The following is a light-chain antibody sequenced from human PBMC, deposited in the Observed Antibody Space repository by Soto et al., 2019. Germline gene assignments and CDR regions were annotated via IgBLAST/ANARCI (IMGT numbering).Light chain of an antibody. CDR1: ESVNTNY. CDR3: HQYTRPPWT. CDR2: VAS. J-gene: IGKJ1*01. V-gene: IGKV3-20*01. Sequence: VLTQSPGTLSLSPGERATLSCRASESVNTNYLAWYQQKRGQAPRLLIYVASIRATGIPARVSGSGSGTALTVTISRLEPEDSVVYYCHQYTRPPWTSGQGTKVEIK.